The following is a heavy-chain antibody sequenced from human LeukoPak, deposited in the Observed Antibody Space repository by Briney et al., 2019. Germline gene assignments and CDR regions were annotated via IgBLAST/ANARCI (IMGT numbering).Heavy chain of an antibody. CDR1: GGSISSYY. CDR2: IYTSGST. Sequence: PSETLSLTCTVSGGSISSYYWSWIRQPAGKGLEWIGRIYTSGSTNYNPSLKSRVTMSVDTSKNQFSLKQSSVTAADTAVYYCARVTGYSYGYAPYNWFDPWGQGTLVTVSS. CDR3: ARVTGYSYGYAPYNWFDP. D-gene: IGHD5-18*01. J-gene: IGHJ5*02. V-gene: IGHV4-4*07.